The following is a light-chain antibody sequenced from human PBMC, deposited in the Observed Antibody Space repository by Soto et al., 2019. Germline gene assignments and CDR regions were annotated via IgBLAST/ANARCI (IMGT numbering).Light chain of an antibody. CDR1: QSVNSN. CDR3: QQRSNWPIT. J-gene: IGKJ5*01. Sequence: ETVMTQSPATLSVSPGERATLSCRASQSVNSNLAWYQQKPGQAPTLIIYDASNRATGIPARFSGSGPGTDFTLTISSLEPEDFAVYYCQQRSNWPITFGQGTRLEIK. CDR2: DAS. V-gene: IGKV3-11*01.